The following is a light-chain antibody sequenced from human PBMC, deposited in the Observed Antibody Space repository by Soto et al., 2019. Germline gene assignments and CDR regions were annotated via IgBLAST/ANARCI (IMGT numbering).Light chain of an antibody. CDR2: EVS. V-gene: IGLV2-8*01. Sequence: QSVLTQPPSASGSPGQSVTISCTGTSSDVGGYNYVSWYQQHPGKAPKLMIYEVSKRPSGVSDRFSGSKSGNTASLTVSGLRAEDEADYYCSSYAGSNNFGVVFGGGTKLTVL. J-gene: IGLJ2*01. CDR1: SSDVGGYNY. CDR3: SSYAGSNNFGVV.